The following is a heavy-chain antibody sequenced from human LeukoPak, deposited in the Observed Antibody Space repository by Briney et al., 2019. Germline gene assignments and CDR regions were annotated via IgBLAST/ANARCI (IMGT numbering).Heavy chain of an antibody. CDR3: ARGFESSTSYVSDFDF. J-gene: IGHJ4*02. Sequence: GASVKVSCKTSGYTFTSYGISWVRQAPGQGLEWMGRIIPILGITNYAQKFQGRVTITADKSTTTAYMELSSLRSEDTAVYFCARGFESSTSYVSDFDFWGQGTLVTVSS. D-gene: IGHD3-16*01. V-gene: IGHV1-69*04. CDR2: IIPILGIT. CDR1: GYTFTSYG.